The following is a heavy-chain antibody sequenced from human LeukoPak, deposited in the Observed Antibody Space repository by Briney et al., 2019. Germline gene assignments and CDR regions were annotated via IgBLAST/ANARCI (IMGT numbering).Heavy chain of an antibody. Sequence: SETLSLTCTVSGGSISSGSYYWGWIRQPPGKGLEWIGSIYYSGSTYYNPSLKSRVTISVDTSKNQFSLKLSSVTAADTAVYYCARDEPDTATPDAFDIWGQGTMVTVSS. V-gene: IGHV4-39*02. J-gene: IGHJ3*02. CDR2: IYYSGST. CDR3: ARDEPDTATPDAFDI. D-gene: IGHD5-18*01. CDR1: GGSISSGSYY.